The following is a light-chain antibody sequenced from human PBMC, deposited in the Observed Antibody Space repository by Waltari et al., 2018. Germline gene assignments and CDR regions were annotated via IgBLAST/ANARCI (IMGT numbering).Light chain of an antibody. V-gene: IGKV1-5*01. CDR2: DVS. CDR1: QSISSW. Sequence: DIQMTQSPSTLSASVGDRVTTSCRVSQSISSWLAWYQQKPGKAPKLLIYDVSTLESGVPSRFSGSGSGTEFTLTISSLQPDDFATYYCQQYNSYSWTFGQGTKVEI. J-gene: IGKJ1*01. CDR3: QQYNSYSWT.